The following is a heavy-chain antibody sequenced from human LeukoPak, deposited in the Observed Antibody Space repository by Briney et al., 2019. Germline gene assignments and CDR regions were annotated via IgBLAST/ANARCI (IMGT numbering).Heavy chain of an antibody. D-gene: IGHD2-15*01. J-gene: IGHJ6*02. CDR3: ARAVGYCSGGSCSHQYYYYYGMDV. CDR2: IIPIFGTA. CDR1: GGTFSNYA. Sequence: GASVKVSCKASGGTFSNYAITWVRQAPGQGLEWMGGIIPIFGTANYAQRFQGRVTITADESTSTAYMELSSLRSEDTAVYYCARAVGYCSGGSCSHQYYYYYGMDVWGQGTTVTVSS. V-gene: IGHV1-69*13.